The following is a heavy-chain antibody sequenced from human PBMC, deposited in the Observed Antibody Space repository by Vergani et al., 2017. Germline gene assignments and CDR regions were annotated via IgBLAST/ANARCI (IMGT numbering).Heavy chain of an antibody. CDR3: ARGYYGSGSYYNSPFDY. CDR2: IYYSGST. J-gene: IGHJ4*02. CDR1: GGSISSYY. D-gene: IGHD3-10*01. V-gene: IGHV4-59*01. Sequence: QVQLQESGPGLVKPSETLSLTCTVSGGSISSYYWSWIRQPPGKVLEWIGYIYYSGSTNYNPSLKSRVTISVDTSKNQFSLKLSSVTAADTAVYYCARGYYGSGSYYNSPFDYWGQGTLVTVSS.